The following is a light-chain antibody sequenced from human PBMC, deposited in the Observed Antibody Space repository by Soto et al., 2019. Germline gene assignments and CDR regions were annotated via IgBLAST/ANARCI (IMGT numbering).Light chain of an antibody. Sequence: ELVLTQSPATLSLSPGERATLSCRASESIGNYLAWYQHKLGQAPKLLIYDASHRAIGITGRLSGDGSGTYFTHTISTSAPADFAVYYCQWVSDWPPRLTFGGGTKVEIK. CDR3: QWVSDWPPRLT. CDR1: ESIGNY. V-gene: IGKV3-11*01. CDR2: DAS. J-gene: IGKJ4*01.